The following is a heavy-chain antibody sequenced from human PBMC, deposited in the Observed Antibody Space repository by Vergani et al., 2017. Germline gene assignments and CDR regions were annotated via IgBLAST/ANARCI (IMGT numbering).Heavy chain of an antibody. Sequence: EVQLLESGGGLVQPGGSLRLSCAASGFTFSSYAMSWVRQAPGKGLEWVSAISGSGGGTYYADSVKGRFTISRDNSKNTLYLQMNSLRAEDTAVCYCARGRPWYSSSSVMFDYWGQGTLVTVSS. CDR1: GFTFSSYA. CDR2: ISGSGGGT. J-gene: IGHJ4*02. V-gene: IGHV3-23*01. CDR3: ARGRPWYSSSSVMFDY. D-gene: IGHD6-6*01.